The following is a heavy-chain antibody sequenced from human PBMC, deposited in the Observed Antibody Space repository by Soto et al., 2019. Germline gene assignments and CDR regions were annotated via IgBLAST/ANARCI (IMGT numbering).Heavy chain of an antibody. CDR3: ARDVGETPNYYYGIDV. CDR1: GGSISSYY. CDR2: IYYSGST. J-gene: IGHJ6*02. Sequence: SETLSLTCTVSGGSISSYYWSWIRQPPGKGLEWIGYIYYSGSTNYNPSLKSRVTISVDTSKNQFSLKLSSVTAADTAVYYCARDVGETPNYYYGIDVWGQGTTVTVYS. D-gene: IGHD2-15*01. V-gene: IGHV4-59*01.